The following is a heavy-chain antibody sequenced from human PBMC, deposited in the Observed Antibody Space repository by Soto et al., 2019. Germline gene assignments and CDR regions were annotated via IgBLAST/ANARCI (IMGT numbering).Heavy chain of an antibody. CDR1: GFTVSSNY. Sequence: LRLSCAASGFTVSSNYMNWVRQAPGKGLEWISYIGISAGTTYYADSVKGRFTISRDNSKNSLYLQMNSLRAEDTAVYYCVREGGWNRRDAFDIWGPGTMVTVSS. J-gene: IGHJ3*02. CDR2: IGISAGTT. CDR3: VREGGWNRRDAFDI. V-gene: IGHV3-48*03. D-gene: IGHD1-1*01.